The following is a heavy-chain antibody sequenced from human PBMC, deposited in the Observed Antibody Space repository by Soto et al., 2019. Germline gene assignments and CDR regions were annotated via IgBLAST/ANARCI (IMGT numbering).Heavy chain of an antibody. J-gene: IGHJ4*02. CDR1: GFTFSSYG. D-gene: IGHD5-18*01. CDR3: AGPALQLWEGFDY. V-gene: IGHV3-30*03. Sequence: GSLRLSCAASGFTFSSYGMHWVRQAPGKGLEWVAVISYDGSNKYYADSVKGRFTISRDNSKNTLYLQMNSLRAEDTAVYYCAGPALQLWEGFDYSGQATLVTVSS. CDR2: ISYDGSNK.